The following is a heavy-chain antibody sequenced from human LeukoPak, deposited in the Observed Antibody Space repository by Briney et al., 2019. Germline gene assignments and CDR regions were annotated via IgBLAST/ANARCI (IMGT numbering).Heavy chain of an antibody. J-gene: IGHJ4*02. V-gene: IGHV4-34*01. CDR2: IYHSGST. CDR1: GGSFSGYY. D-gene: IGHD1-26*01. Sequence: SETLSLTCAVYGGSFSGYYWSWIRQPPGKGLEWIGSIYHSGSTYYNPSLKSRVTISVDTSKNQFSLKLSSVTAADTAVYYCAGRDPGIVGATGGFDYWGQGTLVTVSS. CDR3: AGRDPGIVGATGGFDY.